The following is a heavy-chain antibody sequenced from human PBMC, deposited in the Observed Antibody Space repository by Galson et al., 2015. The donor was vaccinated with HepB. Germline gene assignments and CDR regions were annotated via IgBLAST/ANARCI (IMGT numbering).Heavy chain of an antibody. V-gene: IGHV3-30*18. CDR1: GFTFSSYG. J-gene: IGHJ4*02. Sequence: SLRLSCAASGFTFSSYGMHWVRQAPGKGLEWVAVISYDGSNKYYADSVKGRFTISRDNSKNTLYLQMNSLRAEDTAVYYCAKDLEAAAGTHDGDLFDYWGQGTLVTVSS. CDR3: AKDLEAAAGTHDGDLFDY. D-gene: IGHD6-13*01. CDR2: ISYDGSNK.